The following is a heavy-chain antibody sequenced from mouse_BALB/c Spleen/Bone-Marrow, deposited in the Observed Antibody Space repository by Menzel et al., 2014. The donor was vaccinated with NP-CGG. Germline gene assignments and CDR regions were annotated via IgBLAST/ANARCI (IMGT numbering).Heavy chain of an antibody. CDR2: IDPANGNT. V-gene: IGHV14-3*02. Sequence: EVQLQQSGAELVKPGASVKLSCTASGFNIKDTYMHWVKQRPEQGLEWIGRIDPANGNTKYDPKFQGKATITADTSSNTAYRQLSSLTSEDTAVYYCARERDYDYAYAMDYWGQGTSVTVSS. CDR3: ARERDYDYAYAMDY. CDR1: GFNIKDTY. D-gene: IGHD2-4*01. J-gene: IGHJ4*01.